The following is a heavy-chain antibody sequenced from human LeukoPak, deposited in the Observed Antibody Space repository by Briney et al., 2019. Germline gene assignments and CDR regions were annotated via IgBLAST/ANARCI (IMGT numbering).Heavy chain of an antibody. CDR3: ARDGKYGDYHTLDY. Sequence: PGGSLRLSCVASGFTFSGYWMHWVRQAPGKGLVWVSRITTDGSSTVYADSVKGRFTISRDNAKNTVYLEMDSLRVDDTAVYYCARDGKYGDYHTLDYCGQGILVTVSS. V-gene: IGHV3-74*01. CDR1: GFTFSGYW. J-gene: IGHJ4*02. D-gene: IGHD4-17*01. CDR2: ITTDGSST.